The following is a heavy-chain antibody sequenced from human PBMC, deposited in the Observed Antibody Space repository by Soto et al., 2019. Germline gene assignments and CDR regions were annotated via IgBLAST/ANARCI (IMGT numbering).Heavy chain of an antibody. CDR2: MNPESGNI. CDR3: ARLARPQLPTIDF. CDR1: GYTFTSYD. J-gene: IGHJ4*02. Sequence: ASVKVSCKASGYTFTSYDINWVRQATGQGLEWMGWMNPESGNIGYAQKFQGRVTMTRNTSISTAYMDLIGLRSDDTAVYYCARLARPQLPTIDFWGQGTMVTVSS. V-gene: IGHV1-8*01. D-gene: IGHD1-26*01.